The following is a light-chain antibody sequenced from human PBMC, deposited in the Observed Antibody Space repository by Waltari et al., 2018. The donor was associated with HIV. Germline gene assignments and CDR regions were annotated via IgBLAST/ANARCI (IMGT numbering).Light chain of an antibody. CDR1: SSAVGGYNY. J-gene: IGLJ1*01. V-gene: IGLV2-11*01. Sequence: QSALTQPPSVSGPPGQSVTISSTGTSSAVGGYNYVSWYQHHPGKTPKFMIYDVPKRPSGVPDRFSGSKSGNTASLTISGLQAEDEADYYCCSYAGRYTYVFGTGTKVTVL. CDR2: DVP. CDR3: CSYAGRYTYV.